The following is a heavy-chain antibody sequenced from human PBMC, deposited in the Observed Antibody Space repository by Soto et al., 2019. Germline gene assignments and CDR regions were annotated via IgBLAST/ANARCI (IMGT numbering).Heavy chain of an antibody. CDR1: GFIFSDYA. CDR2: IGGGGDDT. V-gene: IGHV3-23*01. J-gene: IGHJ3*01. Sequence: GGSLRLSCAPSGFIFSDYAMRWVRQAPGKGLEWVSSIGGGGDDTYYAESVKGQFTISRDNSKNTLDLQMNSLRVEDTAIYYCVKDGERRNSVWDSFDFWGQGTMVTVSS. CDR3: VKDGERRNSVWDSFDF. D-gene: IGHD3-10*01.